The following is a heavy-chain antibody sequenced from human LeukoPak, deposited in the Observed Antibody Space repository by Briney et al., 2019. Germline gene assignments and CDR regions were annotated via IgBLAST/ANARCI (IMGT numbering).Heavy chain of an antibody. CDR2: IYYSGST. CDR1: GGSISSYC. Sequence: SETLSLTCTVSGGSISSYCWSWVRQPPGKGLEWIGYIYYSGSTNYNPSLKSRVTISVDTSKNQFSLKLSSVTAADTAVYYCARLRIEDAFDIWGQGTMVTVSS. CDR3: ARLRIEDAFDI. D-gene: IGHD3-10*01. V-gene: IGHV4-59*01. J-gene: IGHJ3*02.